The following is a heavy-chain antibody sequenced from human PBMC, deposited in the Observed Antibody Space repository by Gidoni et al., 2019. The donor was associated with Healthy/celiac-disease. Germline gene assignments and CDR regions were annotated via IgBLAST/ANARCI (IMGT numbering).Heavy chain of an antibody. V-gene: IGHV4-38-2*02. CDR3: AREWVTTFQTLYYYYGMDV. CDR1: GYSISSGYY. D-gene: IGHD4-17*01. CDR2: IYHSGST. Sequence: QVQLQEAGPGLVKPSETLSLTCAVSGYSISSGYYWGWSRQPPGKGLEWIGSIYHSGSTYYNPSLKSRVTISVDTSNNQFSLKLSSVTAADTAVYYCAREWVTTFQTLYYYYGMDVWGQGTTVTVSS. J-gene: IGHJ6*02.